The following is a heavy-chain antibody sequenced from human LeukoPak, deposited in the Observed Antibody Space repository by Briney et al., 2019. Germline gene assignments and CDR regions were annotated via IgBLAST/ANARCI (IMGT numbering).Heavy chain of an antibody. CDR2: ISSSSYI. CDR1: GFTFSSYS. V-gene: IGHV3-21*01. Sequence: GGSLRLSCAASGFTFSSYSMNWVRQAPGKGLEWVSSISSSSYIYYADSVKGRFTISRDNAKNSLYLQMNSLRAEDTAVYYCARGPDLNWNVEYFDYWGQGTLVTVSS. CDR3: ARGPDLNWNVEYFDY. J-gene: IGHJ4*02. D-gene: IGHD1-1*01.